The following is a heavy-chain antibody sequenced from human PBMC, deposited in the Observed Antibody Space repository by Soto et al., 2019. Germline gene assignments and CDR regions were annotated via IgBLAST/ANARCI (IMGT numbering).Heavy chain of an antibody. J-gene: IGHJ4*02. D-gene: IGHD4-17*01. CDR1: GYYFPSYW. CDR2: FYPGDSDT. CDR3: ARQGNGAEGFDY. Sequence: PGEPVKISWKSSGYYFPSYWIGWVRQMPGKGLEWMGIFYPGDSDTRYSPSFQGQVTISADRSISTAYLQWSSLKPSDTAMYYCARQGNGAEGFDYWGQGTLVTVSS. V-gene: IGHV5-51*01.